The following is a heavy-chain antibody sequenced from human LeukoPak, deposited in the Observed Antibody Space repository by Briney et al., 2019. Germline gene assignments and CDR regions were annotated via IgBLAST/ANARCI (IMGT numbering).Heavy chain of an antibody. J-gene: IGHJ4*02. CDR3: ARSASGWGFDD. D-gene: IGHD6-19*01. CDR1: GYRFTTYW. V-gene: IGHV5-51*01. CDR2: IYPGDSGT. Sequence: GEALQISFQGSGYRFTTYWIGWVRPMSGKGLGWMGIIYPGDSGTRYSPSFQGQVTISADKSISTAYLQWSSLKASDSAMYYCARSASGWGFDDWGQGTLVTVSS.